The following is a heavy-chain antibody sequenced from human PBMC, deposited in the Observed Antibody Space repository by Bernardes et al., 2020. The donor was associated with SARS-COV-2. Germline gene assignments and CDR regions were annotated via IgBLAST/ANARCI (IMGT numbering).Heavy chain of an antibody. Sequence: GGSLRLSCAASGYTFSSFAMSWVRQAPGKGLEWVSTSSGSGGGTYYADSVKGRFTISRENSKNTLYLQMNSLRAEDTAVYYCAKTGGSSSKSSLSRWGYWGQGTLVTVSS. J-gene: IGHJ4*02. V-gene: IGHV3-23*01. CDR2: SSGSGGGT. D-gene: IGHD6-6*01. CDR1: GYTFSSFA. CDR3: AKTGGSSSKSSLSRWGY.